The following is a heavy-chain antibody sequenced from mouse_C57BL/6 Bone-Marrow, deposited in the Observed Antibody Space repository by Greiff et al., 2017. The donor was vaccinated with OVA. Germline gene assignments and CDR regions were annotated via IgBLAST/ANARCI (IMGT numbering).Heavy chain of an antibody. V-gene: IGHV5-17*01. CDR3: ARINYWYFDV. Sequence: EVKLVESGGGLVKPGGSLKLSCAASGFTFSDYGMHWVRQAPEKGLEWVAYISSGSSTIYSAATVKGRFTISRDNAKNTLFLQMTSLRSEDTAMYYCARINYWYFDVWGTGTTVTVSS. CDR2: ISSGSSTI. CDR1: GFTFSDYG. J-gene: IGHJ1*03.